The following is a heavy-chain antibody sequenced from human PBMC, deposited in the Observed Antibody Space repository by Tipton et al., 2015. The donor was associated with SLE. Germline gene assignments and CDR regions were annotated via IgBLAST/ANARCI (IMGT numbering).Heavy chain of an antibody. CDR3: ARGIKGPFDY. CDR2: IHYSGST. V-gene: IGHV4-59*12. J-gene: IGHJ4*02. D-gene: IGHD3-3*02. Sequence: PSLTCSVSGVSIGSYYWSWIRQPPGKGLEWIGYIHYSGSTDYKPSLKSRVTISIDTSKNQFSLKLSSVTAADTAVYYCARGIKGPFDYWGQGTLVTVSS. CDR1: GVSIGSYY.